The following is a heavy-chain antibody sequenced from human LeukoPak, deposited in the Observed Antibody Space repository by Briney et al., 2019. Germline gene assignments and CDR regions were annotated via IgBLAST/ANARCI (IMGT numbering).Heavy chain of an antibody. V-gene: IGHV4-34*01. CDR1: GGSFSGYY. D-gene: IGHD1-14*01. CDR3: ARGRRRRTYYGMDV. CDR2: INHSGST. Sequence: SETLSLTCAVYGGSFSGYYWSWIRQPPGKGLEWIGEINHSGSTNYNPSLKCRVTISVDTSKNQFSLKLSSVTAADTAVYYCARGRRRRTYYGMDVWGKGTTVTVSS. J-gene: IGHJ6*04.